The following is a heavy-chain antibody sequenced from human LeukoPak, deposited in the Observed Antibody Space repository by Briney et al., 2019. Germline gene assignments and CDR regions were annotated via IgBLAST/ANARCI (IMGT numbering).Heavy chain of an antibody. CDR2: VYYSGGT. Sequence: PSETLSLTCSVSDASVVNYYWSWIRQPPGKGLEWIGFVYYSGGTNYNPSLRSRLTISVDTSKNQFSLKLTSVTAADTAVYYCARIVGTNYFDYWAREPWSPSPQ. CDR3: ARIVGTNYFDY. CDR1: DASVVNYY. J-gene: IGHJ4*02. V-gene: IGHV4-59*08. D-gene: IGHD1-26*01.